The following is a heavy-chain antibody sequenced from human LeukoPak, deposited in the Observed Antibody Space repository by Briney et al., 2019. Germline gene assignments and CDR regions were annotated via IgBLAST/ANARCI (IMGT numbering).Heavy chain of an antibody. J-gene: IGHJ4*02. CDR2: MYTGGTT. CDR3: ATKQWLAPPPDS. CDR1: GFSVSGTH. V-gene: IGHV3-53*01. Sequence: PGGSLRLSCAASGFSVSGTHMSWVRQAPGKGLEWVSAMYTGGTTYYADSVQGRFTIYRDNSKNTLYLQMNSLRAEDTAVYYCATKQWLAPPPDSWGQGTPVTVSS. D-gene: IGHD6-19*01.